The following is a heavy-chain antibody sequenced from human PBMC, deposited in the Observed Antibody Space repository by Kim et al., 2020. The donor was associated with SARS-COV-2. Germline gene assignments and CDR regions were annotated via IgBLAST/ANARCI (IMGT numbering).Heavy chain of an antibody. CDR3: AKGGDGDYYLADYFDY. V-gene: IGHV3-30*02. D-gene: IGHD3-22*01. Sequence: SVKGRITISRDNSKHTLALQMSRLRPEDTTVYYCAKGGDGDYYLADYFDYWGQGTLVTVSS. J-gene: IGHJ4*02.